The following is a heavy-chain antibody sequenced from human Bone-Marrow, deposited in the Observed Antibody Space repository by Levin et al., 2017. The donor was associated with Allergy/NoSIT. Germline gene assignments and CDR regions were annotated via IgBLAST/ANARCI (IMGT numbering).Heavy chain of an antibody. V-gene: IGHV3-11*01. CDR2: ISHSGSDT. Sequence: PGESLKISCAASGFTFSDYYMSWIRQTPGKGLEWISHISHSGSDTYYADSVKGRFTISRDNARNSLYLQMNSLRAEDTAVYYCASPTSMVTIWGQGTMVTVSS. CDR1: GFTFSDYY. CDR3: ASPTSMVTI. J-gene: IGHJ3*02. D-gene: IGHD4/OR15-4a*01.